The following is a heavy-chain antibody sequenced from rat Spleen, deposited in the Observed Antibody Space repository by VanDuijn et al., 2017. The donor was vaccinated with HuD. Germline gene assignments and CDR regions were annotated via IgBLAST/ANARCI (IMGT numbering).Heavy chain of an antibody. V-gene: IGHV5-31*01. Sequence: EVQLVESGGGLIQPGRSLKLSCVASGFTFKNYWMTWIRQAPGKGLEWVASITNTGGSTYYPDSVKGRFTISRDNAKSTLYLQMDSLRSEDTATYYCTTGPYTTDLYFDYWGQGVMVTVSS. D-gene: IGHD1-6*01. CDR2: ITNTGGST. CDR1: GFTFKNYW. J-gene: IGHJ2*01. CDR3: TTGPYTTDLYFDY.